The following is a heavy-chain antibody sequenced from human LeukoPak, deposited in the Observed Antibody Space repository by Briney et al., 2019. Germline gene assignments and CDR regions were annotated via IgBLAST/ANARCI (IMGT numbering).Heavy chain of an antibody. CDR1: GLTFSSDW. Sequence: GGSLRLSCAASGLTFSSDWMSWVRQAPGKGLGWVANIKQDGSEKYYVDSVKGRFTISRDNSKNTLYLQMNSLRAEDTAVYYCARGARGGYCSSSYFDYWGQGTLVTVSS. D-gene: IGHD2-2*01. V-gene: IGHV3-7*01. J-gene: IGHJ4*02. CDR2: IKQDGSEK. CDR3: ARGARGGYCSSSYFDY.